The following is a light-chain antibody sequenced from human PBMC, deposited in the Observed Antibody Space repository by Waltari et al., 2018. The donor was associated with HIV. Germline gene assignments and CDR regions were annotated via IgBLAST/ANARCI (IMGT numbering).Light chain of an antibody. J-gene: IGKJ2*01. CDR2: GAS. CDR3: HQYGTSPQT. CDR1: QTVTSNY. V-gene: IGKV3-20*01. Sequence: ELVLTQSPRTLSLSPGERATLSCRASQTVTSNYLAWYQMKPGQPPRLLVYGASIRATGVPDKFSGSGSGTDFTLTIGRLEPEDFAIYYWHQYGTSPQTFGQGSKVEIK.